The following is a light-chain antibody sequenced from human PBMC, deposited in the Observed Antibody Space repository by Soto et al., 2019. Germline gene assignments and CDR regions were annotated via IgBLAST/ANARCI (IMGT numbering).Light chain of an antibody. J-gene: IGLJ1*01. CDR3: SSYAGTNRLGV. V-gene: IGLV2-8*01. CDR1: SSDVGGYNY. CDR2: DVS. Sequence: QSALTQPPSASGSPGQAVTISCTGTSSDVGGYNYVSWYQQHPGKAPKLMIFDVSKRPSGVPDRFSGSKSGNTASLTVSGLQAVDEADYYCSSYAGTNRLGVFGTGTKLTVL.